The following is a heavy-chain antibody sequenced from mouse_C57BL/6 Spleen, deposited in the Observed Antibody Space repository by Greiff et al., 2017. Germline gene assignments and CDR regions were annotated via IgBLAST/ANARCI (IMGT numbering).Heavy chain of an antibody. CDR3: ADYSSIFSWFAY. J-gene: IGHJ3*01. CDR2: IYPRSGNT. Sequence: QVQLKESGAELARPGASVKLSCKASGYTFTSYGISWVKQSPGQGLEWIGEIYPRSGNTYSNEKFKGKATLTADKSSSTAYMELRSLTSEDSAVYFCADYSSIFSWFAYWGQGTLVTVSA. V-gene: IGHV1-81*01. D-gene: IGHD1-1*01. CDR1: GYTFTSYG.